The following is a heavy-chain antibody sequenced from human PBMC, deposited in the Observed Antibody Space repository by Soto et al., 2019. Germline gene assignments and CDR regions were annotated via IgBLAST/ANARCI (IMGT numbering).Heavy chain of an antibody. Sequence: ASVKVSCKASGYTFTSYDINWVRQATAQGLEWMGWMNPNSGNTGYAQKFQGRVTMTRNTSISTAYMELSSLRSEDTAVYYCARVSTAMVLYYYYYYGMDVWGQGTTVTVSS. J-gene: IGHJ6*02. CDR3: ARVSTAMVLYYYYYYGMDV. CDR2: MNPNSGNT. V-gene: IGHV1-8*01. CDR1: GYTFTSYD. D-gene: IGHD5-18*01.